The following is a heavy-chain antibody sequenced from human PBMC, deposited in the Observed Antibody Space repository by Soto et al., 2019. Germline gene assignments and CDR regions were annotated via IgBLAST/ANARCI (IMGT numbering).Heavy chain of an antibody. CDR3: AKLTYYYGSGPYGMDV. J-gene: IGHJ6*02. Sequence: EVQLLESGGGLVQPGGSLRLSCAASGFTFSSYAMSWVRQAPGKGLEWVSAISGSGGSTYYADSVKGRFTISRDNSKNPLDLQMNSLRAEDTAVYYCAKLTYYYGSGPYGMDVWGQGTTVTVSS. CDR1: GFTFSSYA. D-gene: IGHD3-10*01. CDR2: ISGSGGST. V-gene: IGHV3-23*01.